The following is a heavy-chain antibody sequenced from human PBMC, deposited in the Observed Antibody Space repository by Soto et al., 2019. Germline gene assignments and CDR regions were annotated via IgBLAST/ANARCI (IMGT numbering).Heavy chain of an antibody. J-gene: IGHJ6*02. V-gene: IGHV5-51*01. D-gene: IGHD5-12*01. CDR2: IYPGDSDT. CDR3: ARPRPLNSGYDPYGMDV. CDR1: GYSFTSYW. Sequence: HGESLKISCKGSGYSFTSYWIGWVRQMPGKGLEWMGMIYPGDSDTRYSPSFQGQVTISADKSISTAYLQWSSLKASDTAMYYCARPRPLNSGYDPYGMDVWGQGTTVSVSS.